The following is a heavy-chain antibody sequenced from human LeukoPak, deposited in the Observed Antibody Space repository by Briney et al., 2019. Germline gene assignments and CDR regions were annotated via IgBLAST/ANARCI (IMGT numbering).Heavy chain of an antibody. V-gene: IGHV1-2*02. CDR2: INPNSGGT. J-gene: IGHJ4*02. D-gene: IGHD6-19*01. Sequence: ASVKVSCKASGYTFTGCYMHWVRQAPGQGLEWMGWINPNSGGTNYAQKFQGRVTMTRDTSISTAYMELRRLRSDDTAVYDCERVGSGWYLDYWGQGTLVTVSS. CDR3: ERVGSGWYLDY. CDR1: GYTFTGCY.